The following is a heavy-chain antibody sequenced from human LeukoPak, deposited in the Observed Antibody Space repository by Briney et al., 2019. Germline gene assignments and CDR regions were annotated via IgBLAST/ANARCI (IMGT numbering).Heavy chain of an antibody. CDR3: ARRVRYFGQNDY. CDR1: GFTLSDSW. V-gene: IGHV4-59*08. J-gene: IGHJ4*02. D-gene: IGHD3-9*01. CDR2: IYYSGST. Sequence: PGGSLRLSCAASGFTLSDSWMTRVRQVPGKGLEWVGFIYYSGSTIYNPSLKSRVTISVDTSKNQISLKLSSVTAADSAVYYCARRVRYFGQNDYWGQGTLVTVSS.